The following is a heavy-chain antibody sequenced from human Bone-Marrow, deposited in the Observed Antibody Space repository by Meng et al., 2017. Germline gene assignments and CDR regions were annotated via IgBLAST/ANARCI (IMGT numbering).Heavy chain of an antibody. J-gene: IGHJ2*01. CDR3: ARDNYYDSSGYTRTYWYFDL. CDR1: GGSIRSFY. Sequence: GHGLWMPSSTLSHTCTVFGGSIRSFYLMWIRQPAGKGLEWIGRIYTSGSTNYNPSLKSRVTMSVDTSKNQFSLKLSSVTAADTAVYYCARDNYYDSSGYTRTYWYFDLWGRGTLVTVSS. V-gene: IGHV4-4*07. D-gene: IGHD3-22*01. CDR2: IYTSGST.